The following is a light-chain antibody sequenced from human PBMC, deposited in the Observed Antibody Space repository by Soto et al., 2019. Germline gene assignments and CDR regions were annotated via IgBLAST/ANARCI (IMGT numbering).Light chain of an antibody. CDR2: ASF. CDR3: QQDYRYPLT. J-gene: IGKJ4*01. Sequence: AIQMTQSPSSLSASVGDRVTITCRASQGIKKDLGWYQQKPGKAPKLLIYASFTLQSGVPSRFSGNGYGTDFTLTISSLQHEDFATYCCQQDYRYPLTFGGGTKVELK. CDR1: QGIKKD. V-gene: IGKV1-6*01.